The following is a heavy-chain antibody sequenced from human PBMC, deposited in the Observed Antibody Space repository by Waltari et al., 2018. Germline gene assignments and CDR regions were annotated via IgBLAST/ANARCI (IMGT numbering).Heavy chain of an antibody. V-gene: IGHV4-34*02. CDR2: IDHSGVT. J-gene: IGHJ5*02. D-gene: IGHD4-17*01. CDR1: GGSFSGYY. Sequence: QVQVQQWGAGLVKPSETLSLTCAVYGGSFSGYYWSCLRQPPGTALEWLGEIDHSGVTNYNPSLTSRATISVDTSRNQLSLKLTAVTAADTAIYYCALSRYGLASPKFDPWGQGTLVTVSS. CDR3: ALSRYGLASPKFDP.